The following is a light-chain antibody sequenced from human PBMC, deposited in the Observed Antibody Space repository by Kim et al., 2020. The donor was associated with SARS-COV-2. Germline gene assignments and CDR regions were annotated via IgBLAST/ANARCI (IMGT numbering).Light chain of an antibody. CDR3: HQYNSYSHT. Sequence: SACVGDRVTMTCRASQSNARWLPWYQQKPEKAPKLLIYGASSLKRGVPSRFSGSGSGTELTLTISSLQPDDFASYYCHQYNSYSHTFGQETKLEI. J-gene: IGKJ2*01. CDR2: GAS. CDR1: QSNARW. V-gene: IGKV1-5*01.